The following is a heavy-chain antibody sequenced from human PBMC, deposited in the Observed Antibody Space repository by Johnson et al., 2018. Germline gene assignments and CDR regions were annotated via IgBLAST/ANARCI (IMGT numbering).Heavy chain of an antibody. D-gene: IGHD6-13*01. CDR3: AKADSSSRSPVY. V-gene: IGHV3-23*04. J-gene: IGHJ1*01. Sequence: VQLVESGGGSVQPGGSLRLSCAASGFSFSSYAMNWVRQAPGKGLEWVSAISGSGGSSYYADSVKGRFTISRDNSKNTLYVQMNSLRAEDTAVYYCAKADSSSRSPVYWGQGTLVTVSS. CDR2: ISGSGGSS. CDR1: GFSFSSYA.